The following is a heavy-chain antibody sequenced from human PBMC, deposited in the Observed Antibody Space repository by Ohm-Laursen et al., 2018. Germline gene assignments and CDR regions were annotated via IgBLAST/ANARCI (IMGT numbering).Heavy chain of an antibody. CDR1: GGSISSSSYY. CDR2: IYYSGST. Sequence: SETLSHTCTVSGGSISSSSYYWGWIRQPPGKGLEWIGSIYYSGSTYYNPSLKSRVTISVDTSKNHFSLKLSSVTAADTAVYYCARHAAYCGGDCYSRWFDPWGQGTLVTVSS. J-gene: IGHJ5*02. CDR3: ARHAAYCGGDCYSRWFDP. D-gene: IGHD2-21*02. V-gene: IGHV4-39*01.